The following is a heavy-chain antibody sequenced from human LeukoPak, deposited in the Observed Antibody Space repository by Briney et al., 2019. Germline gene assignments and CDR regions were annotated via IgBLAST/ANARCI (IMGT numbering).Heavy chain of an antibody. V-gene: IGHV5-51*01. CDR1: GSTFTSYW. CDR2: IYPGDSDT. Sequence: ESLQISCKASGSTFTSYWIGWGRQLPGKGLEWMGIIYPGDSDTRYSPSFQGQVTISADKSISTSYLQWSSLKASDTAMYYCARAAVPAQYNWFDPWGQGTLVTVSS. D-gene: IGHD2-2*01. J-gene: IGHJ5*02. CDR3: ARAAVPAQYNWFDP.